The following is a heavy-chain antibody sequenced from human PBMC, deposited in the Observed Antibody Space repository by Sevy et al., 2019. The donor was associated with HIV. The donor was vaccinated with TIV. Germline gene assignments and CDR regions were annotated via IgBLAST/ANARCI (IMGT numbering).Heavy chain of an antibody. V-gene: IGHV1-8*01. D-gene: IGHD3-16*02. Sequence: ASVKVSCKASGYTFTSYDINWVRQATGQGLEWMGWMNPNSGNTGYAQKFQGRVTMTRNTSISTAYMELRSLRSEDTAGYYCASLPYYDYVWGSYRYYYYYGMDVWGQGTTVTVSS. CDR2: MNPNSGNT. CDR1: GYTFTSYD. J-gene: IGHJ6*02. CDR3: ASLPYYDYVWGSYRYYYYYGMDV.